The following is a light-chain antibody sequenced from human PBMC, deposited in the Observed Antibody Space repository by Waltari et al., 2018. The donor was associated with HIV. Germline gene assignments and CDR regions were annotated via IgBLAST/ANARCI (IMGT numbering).Light chain of an antibody. V-gene: IGKV3-20*01. CDR3: QQYGSSRT. CDR2: GAS. J-gene: IGKJ1*01. CDR1: QSVSSSY. Sequence: EIVLTQSPGTLSLSPGERATLSCRASQSVSSSYLACYQQKPGQAPRLLINGASSRATGIPDRFSGSGSGTDFTLTISRLEPEDFAVYYCQQYGSSRTFGQGTKVEIK.